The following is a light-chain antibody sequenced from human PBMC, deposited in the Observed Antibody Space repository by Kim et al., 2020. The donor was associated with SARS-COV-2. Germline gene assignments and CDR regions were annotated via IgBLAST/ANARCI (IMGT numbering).Light chain of an antibody. CDR2: NAS. CDR3: QHRSNWPLYT. Sequence: SRGETGALSGRASQRFTYYLAWYQRQPGHAPRLLIYNASDTAAGIPARFSGSGSGTDFTLTISSIEPEDVAVYYCQHRSNWPLYTFGQGTKLEIK. CDR1: QRFTYY. V-gene: IGKV3-11*01. J-gene: IGKJ2*01.